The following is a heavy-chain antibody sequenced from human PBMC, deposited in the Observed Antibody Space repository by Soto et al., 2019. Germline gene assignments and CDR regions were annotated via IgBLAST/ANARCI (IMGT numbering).Heavy chain of an antibody. Sequence: TSETLSLTCAVYGGSFSGYYWSWIRQPPGKGLEWIGEINHSGSTNYNPSLKSRVTISIDTSKNQLSLRLSSVTAADTAVYYCARGNRRYSSGLNWFDPWGQGTLVTVSS. CDR1: GGSFSGYY. CDR3: ARGNRRYSSGLNWFDP. D-gene: IGHD6-19*01. CDR2: INHSGST. J-gene: IGHJ5*02. V-gene: IGHV4-34*01.